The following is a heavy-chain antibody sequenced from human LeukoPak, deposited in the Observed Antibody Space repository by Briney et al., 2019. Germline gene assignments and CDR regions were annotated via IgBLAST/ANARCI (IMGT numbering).Heavy chain of an antibody. CDR2: IYHSGST. V-gene: IGHV4-4*02. CDR1: GGSISSSNW. CDR3: ARSGYSYGADAFEI. D-gene: IGHD5-18*01. Sequence: SETLSLTCAVSGGSISSSNWWSWVRQPPGKGLEWIGEIYHSGSTKYNPSLKSRVTISVDTSKNQFSLKLSSVTAADTAVYYCARSGYSYGADAFEIWGQGTMVTVSS. J-gene: IGHJ3*02.